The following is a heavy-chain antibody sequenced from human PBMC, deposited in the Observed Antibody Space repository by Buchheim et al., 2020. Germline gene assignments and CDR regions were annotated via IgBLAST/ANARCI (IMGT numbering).Heavy chain of an antibody. J-gene: IGHJ5*02. CDR1: GFSLSTSGVG. CDR2: IYWDDDK. D-gene: IGHD3-3*01. Sequence: QIPLKESGPTLVKPTQTLTLTCTFSGFSLSTSGVGVGWIRQPPGKALEWLALIYWDDDKRYSPSLKSRLTITKDTSKNQVVLTMTNMDPVDTATYYCAHRLDDCWSGYYQDNWFDPWGQGTL. CDR3: AHRLDDCWSGYYQDNWFDP. V-gene: IGHV2-5*02.